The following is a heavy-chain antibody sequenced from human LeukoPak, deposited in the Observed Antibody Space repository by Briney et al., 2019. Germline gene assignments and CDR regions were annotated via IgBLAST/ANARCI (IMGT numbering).Heavy chain of an antibody. CDR2: ISYDGSNK. CDR3: ARWAPYSSSWYFDY. V-gene: IGHV3-30*04. Sequence: GGSLRLSCAASGFTLSSYAMHWVSQAPGKGLEWGAVISYDGSNKYYADSVKGRFTISRDNSKTTLYLQMNSLRAEATAVYYCARWAPYSSSWYFDYWGQETLVTVSS. CDR1: GFTLSSYA. J-gene: IGHJ4*02. D-gene: IGHD6-13*01.